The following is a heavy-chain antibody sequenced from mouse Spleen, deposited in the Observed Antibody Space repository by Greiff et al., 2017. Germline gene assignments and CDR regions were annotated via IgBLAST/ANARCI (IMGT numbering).Heavy chain of an antibody. Sequence: EVKLMESGGGLVKPGGSLKLSCAASGFTFSSYAMSWVRQTPEKRLEWVASISSGGSTYYPDSVKGRFTISRDNARNILYLQMSSLRSEDTAMYYCARGGYYGSSYAAYWGQGTLVTVSA. J-gene: IGHJ3*01. CDR1: GFTFSSYA. D-gene: IGHD1-1*01. V-gene: IGHV5-6-5*01. CDR3: ARGGYYGSSYAAY. CDR2: ISSGGST.